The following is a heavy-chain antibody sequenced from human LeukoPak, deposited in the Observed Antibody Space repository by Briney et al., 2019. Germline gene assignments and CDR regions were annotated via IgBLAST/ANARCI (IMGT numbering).Heavy chain of an antibody. Sequence: SETLSLTCAVYGGSFSGYYWSWIRQPPGKGLEWIGEINHSGSTNYNPSLKSRVTISVDTSKNQFSLKLSSVTAADTAVYYCAREYYYGSGSYFLYYYHYMDVWGKGTTVTISS. CDR1: GGSFSGYY. J-gene: IGHJ6*03. D-gene: IGHD3-10*01. V-gene: IGHV4-34*01. CDR2: INHSGST. CDR3: AREYYYGSGSYFLYYYHYMDV.